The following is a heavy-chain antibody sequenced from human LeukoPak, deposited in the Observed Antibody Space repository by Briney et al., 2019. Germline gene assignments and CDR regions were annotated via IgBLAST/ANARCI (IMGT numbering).Heavy chain of an antibody. V-gene: IGHV3-13*01. D-gene: IGHD4-23*01. CDR1: GFTFSSYD. J-gene: IGHJ4*02. CDR3: ARGGGNWGFDYFDY. CDR2: IGTAGDT. Sequence: PGGSLRLSCAASGFTFSSYDMHWVRQATGKGLEWVSAIGTAGDTYYPGSVKGRFTISRENAKNSLYLQMNSLRAGDTAVYYCARGGGNWGFDYFDYWGQGTLVTVSS.